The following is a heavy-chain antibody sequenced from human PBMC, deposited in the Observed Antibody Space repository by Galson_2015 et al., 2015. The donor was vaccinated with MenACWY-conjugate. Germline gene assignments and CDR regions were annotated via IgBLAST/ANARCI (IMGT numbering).Heavy chain of an antibody. CDR2: ISPDGTST. D-gene: IGHD3-10*01. CDR1: AFTFSNAY. V-gene: IGHV3-74*01. CDR3: ARDRLSIIRAVPSNWFDP. J-gene: IGHJ5*02. Sequence: SLRLSCAGSAFTFSNAYMSWVRLAPAKGLVWVSRISPDGTSTTYAASVKGRFTISRDNAKNTLSLQMNSVRAEDTAVYYCARDRLSIIRAVPSNWFDPWGQGTLLTVSS.